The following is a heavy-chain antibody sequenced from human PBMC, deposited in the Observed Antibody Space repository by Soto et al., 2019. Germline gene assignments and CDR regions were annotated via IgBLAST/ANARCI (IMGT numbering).Heavy chain of an antibody. CDR3: FFFQAEDGIRDL. CDR2: ISGTGGST. V-gene: IGHV3-23*01. Sequence: QAPGKGLEWVATISGTGGSTYYADSVKGRFTISRDNSKNTLYLQMNSLRVEDTAVYYCFFFQAEDGIRDL. D-gene: IGHD2-21*01. J-gene: IGHJ2*01.